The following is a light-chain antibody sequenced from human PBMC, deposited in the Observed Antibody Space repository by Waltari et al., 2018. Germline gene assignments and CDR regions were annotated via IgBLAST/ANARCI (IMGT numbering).Light chain of an antibody. J-gene: IGKJ1*01. V-gene: IGKV4-1*01. CDR3: QQYYSTPPT. CDR2: WAS. CDR1: QSVLYSSHNKNY. Sequence: DIVMTQSPDSLAVSLGERATINRKSRQSVLYSSHNKNYLAWYQQKPGQPPKLLIYWASTRESGVPDRFSGSGSGTDFTLTISSLQAEDVAVYYCQQYYSTPPTFGQGTKVEIK.